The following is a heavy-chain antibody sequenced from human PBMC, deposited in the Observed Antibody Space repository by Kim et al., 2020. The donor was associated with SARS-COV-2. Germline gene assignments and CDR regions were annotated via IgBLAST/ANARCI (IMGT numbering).Heavy chain of an antibody. CDR3: ARVGPGYSYGHRRPYYFDY. J-gene: IGHJ4*02. V-gene: IGHV4-34*01. CDR1: GGSFSGYY. Sequence: SETLTLTCAVYGGSFSGYYWSWIRQPPGKGLEWIGEINHSGSTNYNPSLKSRVTISVDTSKNQFSLKLSSVTAADTAVYYCARVGPGYSYGHRRPYYFDYWGQGTLVTVSS. CDR2: INHSGST. D-gene: IGHD5-18*01.